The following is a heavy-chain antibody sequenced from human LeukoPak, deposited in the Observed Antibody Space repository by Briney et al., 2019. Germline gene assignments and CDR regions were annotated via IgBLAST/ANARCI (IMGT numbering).Heavy chain of an antibody. CDR3: AMTHSSSWVSLDY. V-gene: IGHV1-69*01. CDR1: GGTFSSYA. CDR2: IIPIFGTA. D-gene: IGHD6-13*01. Sequence: GASVKVSCKASGGTFSSYAISWVRQAPGQGLEWMGGIIPIFGTANYAQKFQGRVTITADESTSTAYMEPSSLRSEDTAVYYCAMTHSSSWVSLDYWGQGTLVTVSS. J-gene: IGHJ4*02.